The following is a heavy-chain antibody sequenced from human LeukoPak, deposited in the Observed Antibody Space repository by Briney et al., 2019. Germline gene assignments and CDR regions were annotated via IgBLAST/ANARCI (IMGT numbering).Heavy chain of an antibody. V-gene: IGHV3-53*01. Sequence: PGGSLRLSCAASGVAVSSNSFSWVRQAPGKGLEWVSVVDFGGNTNYADSVKGRFTISRDNSKNTLYLQMNNLRVEDTAVYYCARGEIDEYFDYWGQGTLVTVSS. CDR2: VDFGGNT. CDR1: GVAVSSNS. CDR3: ARGEIDEYFDY. J-gene: IGHJ4*02.